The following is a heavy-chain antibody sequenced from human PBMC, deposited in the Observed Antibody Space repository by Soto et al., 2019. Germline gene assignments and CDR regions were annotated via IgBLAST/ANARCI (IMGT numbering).Heavy chain of an antibody. J-gene: IGHJ6*02. V-gene: IGHV1-2*04. Sequence: GASVKVSCKASGYTFTVCYMHWVRQAPGQGLEWMGWINPNSGGTNYAQKFQGWVTMTRDTSISTAYMELSRLRSDDTAVYYCARDGLRFTGMDVWGQGTTVTVSS. CDR3: ARDGLRFTGMDV. D-gene: IGHD3-3*01. CDR2: INPNSGGT. CDR1: GYTFTVCY.